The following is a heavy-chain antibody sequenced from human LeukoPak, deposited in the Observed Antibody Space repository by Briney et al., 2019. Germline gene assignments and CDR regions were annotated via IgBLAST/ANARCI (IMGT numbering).Heavy chain of an antibody. Sequence: PGGSLRLSCAASGFTFSNYAMSWVRQAPGKGLEWVSSITGGGTRAYYADSVKGRFTISRDNSGYTLHLQMNSLRAEDTAVYYCASRSSIVAATVLFDYWGQGTPVTVSS. CDR2: ITGGGTRA. D-gene: IGHD6-13*01. J-gene: IGHJ4*02. CDR3: ASRSSIVAATVLFDY. CDR1: GFTFSNYA. V-gene: IGHV3-23*01.